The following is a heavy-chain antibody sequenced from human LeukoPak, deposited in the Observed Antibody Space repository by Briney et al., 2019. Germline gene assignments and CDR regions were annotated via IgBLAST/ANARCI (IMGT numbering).Heavy chain of an antibody. D-gene: IGHD2-21*01. CDR3: ARALWLFHY. CDR1: GFTFSNYW. J-gene: IGHJ4*02. Sequence: GGALRLSCAASGFTFSNYWMSWVRQAPGKGPEWVANIKQDGSEKYYVDSVKGRFTISRDNAKNSLYLQMNSLRAEDTAVYYCARALWLFHYWGQGTLVTVSS. V-gene: IGHV3-7*03. CDR2: IKQDGSEK.